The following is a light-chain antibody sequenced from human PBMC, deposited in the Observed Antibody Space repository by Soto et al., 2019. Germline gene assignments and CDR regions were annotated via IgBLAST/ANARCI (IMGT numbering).Light chain of an antibody. V-gene: IGLV3-21*04. Sequence: SYVLTQAPSVSVAPGETARVTCGGNNIGSKSVHWYQQKPGQAPVLVIYYDSDRPSGIPERFSGSNSGNTATLTISRVEAGDEANYYCQVWDIGSGVVFGGGTKLTVL. J-gene: IGLJ2*01. CDR3: QVWDIGSGVV. CDR1: NIGSKS. CDR2: YDS.